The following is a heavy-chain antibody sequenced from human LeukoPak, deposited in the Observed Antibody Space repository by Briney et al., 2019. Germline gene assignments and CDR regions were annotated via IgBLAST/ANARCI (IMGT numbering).Heavy chain of an antibody. CDR1: GYTFTGYY. J-gene: IGHJ4*02. CDR2: INPNSGGT. D-gene: IGHD3-22*01. CDR3: ARAEYYYDSSGLKGLPFDY. V-gene: IGHV1-2*02. Sequence: ASVTVSCQASGYTFTGYYMNWVRQPPGQGLAWMGWINPNSGGTNYAQKFQGRVTMTRDTSISTAYMELSRLRSDDTAVYYCARAEYYYDSSGLKGLPFDYWGQGGLVIVSS.